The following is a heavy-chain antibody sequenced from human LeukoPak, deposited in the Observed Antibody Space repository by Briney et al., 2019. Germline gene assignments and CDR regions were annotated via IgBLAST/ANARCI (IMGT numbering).Heavy chain of an antibody. V-gene: IGHV4-34*01. Sequence: SETLSLTCAVYGGSFSGYDWSWIRQPPGKGLEWIGELNHSGSTNYNPSLKGRVTISVDTSKNQFSLKLSSVTAADTAVYYCARFGREYLSGGSHAFDIWGQGTMVTVSS. D-gene: IGHD2-15*01. CDR2: LNHSGST. CDR3: ARFGREYLSGGSHAFDI. CDR1: GGSFSGYD. J-gene: IGHJ3*02.